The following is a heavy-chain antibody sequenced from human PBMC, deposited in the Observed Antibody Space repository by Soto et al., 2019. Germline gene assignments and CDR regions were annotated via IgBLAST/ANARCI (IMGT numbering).Heavy chain of an antibody. D-gene: IGHD3-16*02. CDR3: ARSLGAFGDY. V-gene: IGHV4-4*07. Sequence: SETLSLTCTVSGGSISRYYWSWIRQPAGKGLEWIGRIYNSGSTIYNPSLKSRVAMSVDTSKNQFSLKLSSVTAADTAVYYCARSLGAFGDYWGQGTLVTVSS. CDR1: GGSISRYY. CDR2: IYNSGST. J-gene: IGHJ4*02.